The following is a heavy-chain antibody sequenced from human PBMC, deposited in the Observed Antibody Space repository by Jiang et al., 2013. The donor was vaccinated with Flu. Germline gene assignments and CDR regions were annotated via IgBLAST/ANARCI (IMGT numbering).Heavy chain of an antibody. CDR2: ISGSGGST. CDR1: GFTFSSYA. J-gene: IGHJ4*02. D-gene: IGHD3-22*01. V-gene: IGHV3-23*04. Sequence: QLVESGGGLVQPGGSLRLSCAASGFTFSSYAMSWVRQAPGKGLEWVSAISGSGGSTYYADSVKGRFTISRDNSKNTLYLQMNSLRAEDTAVYYCAKDSRVGYYDSSGYYSGGGFDYWGQGTLVTVSS. CDR3: AKDSRVGYYDSSGYYSGGGFDY.